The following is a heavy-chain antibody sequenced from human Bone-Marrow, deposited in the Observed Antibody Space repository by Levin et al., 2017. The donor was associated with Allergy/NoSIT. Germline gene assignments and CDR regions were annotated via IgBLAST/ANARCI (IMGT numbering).Heavy chain of an antibody. CDR3: ARDVGRDLKGFYGLDV. J-gene: IGHJ6*02. CDR2: INAHSGGT. Sequence: KISCNASGYTFTDYPLHWVRQAPGQGLEWMGRINAHSGGTNYARNLQGRVTMTRDTSISTAYMELSRLRSDDTAVYYCARDVGRDLKGFYGLDVWGQGTTVTVSS. V-gene: IGHV1-2*02. CDR1: GYTFTDYP.